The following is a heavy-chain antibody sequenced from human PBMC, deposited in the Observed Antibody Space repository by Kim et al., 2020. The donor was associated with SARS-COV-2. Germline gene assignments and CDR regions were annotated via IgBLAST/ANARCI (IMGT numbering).Heavy chain of an antibody. Sequence: GGSLRLSCAASGFSFNTYSLNWVRQAPGKGLEWVSSISSSSNYISYGDSVKGRFTISRDNAKSSLYLQMHSLRAEDTAVYYCAGNLQGPYAMDVWGQGTTVIVSS. J-gene: IGHJ6*02. D-gene: IGHD2-2*01. CDR1: GFSFNTYS. CDR2: ISSSSNYI. V-gene: IGHV3-21*01. CDR3: AGNLQGPYAMDV.